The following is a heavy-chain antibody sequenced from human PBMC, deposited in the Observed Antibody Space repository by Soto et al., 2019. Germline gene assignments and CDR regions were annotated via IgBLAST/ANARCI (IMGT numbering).Heavy chain of an antibody. V-gene: IGHV3-23*01. CDR2: ISGSGGST. J-gene: IGHJ4*02. CDR3: AKVRNPIVVVISPLDY. CDR1: GFTFSSYA. D-gene: IGHD3-22*01. Sequence: GGSLRLSCAASGFTFSSYAMSWVRQAPGKGLEWVSAISGSGGSTYYADSVKGRFTISRDNSKNTLYLQMNSLRAEDTAVYYCAKVRNPIVVVISPLDYWGQGTLVTVSS.